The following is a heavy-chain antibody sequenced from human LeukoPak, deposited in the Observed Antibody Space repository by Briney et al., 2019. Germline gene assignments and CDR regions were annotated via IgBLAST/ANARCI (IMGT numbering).Heavy chain of an antibody. CDR3: AKSWNYYDSSGDDALDI. CDR2: ISGSGGST. V-gene: IGHV3-23*01. Sequence: TGGSLRLSCAASGFTFSSYAMSWVRQAPGKGLEWVPAISGSGGSTYYADSVKGRFTISRDNSKNTLYLQMNSLRAEDTAVYYCAKSWNYYDSSGDDALDIWGQGTMVTVSS. J-gene: IGHJ3*02. D-gene: IGHD3-22*01. CDR1: GFTFSSYA.